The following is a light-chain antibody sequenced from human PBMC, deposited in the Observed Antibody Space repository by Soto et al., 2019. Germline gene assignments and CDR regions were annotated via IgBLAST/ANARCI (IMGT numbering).Light chain of an antibody. Sequence: QCALTQPRSVSGSPGQSATISCTGTSSDVGGYNYVSWYQQHPGKAPKLMIYDVSKRPSGVPDRFSGSKSGNTASLTISGLQAEDEADYYCCSYAGSSYVFGTGTKLTVL. CDR3: CSYAGSSYV. CDR1: SSDVGGYNY. J-gene: IGLJ1*01. CDR2: DVS. V-gene: IGLV2-11*01.